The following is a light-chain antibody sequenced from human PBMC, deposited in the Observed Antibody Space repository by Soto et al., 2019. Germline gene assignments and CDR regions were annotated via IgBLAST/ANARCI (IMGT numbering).Light chain of an antibody. J-gene: IGKJ5*01. Sequence: DIQITQSPSSVSSYLLDKVTITCRASQSISSSLNWYQQKSGKAPNLLIYGVSRLQGGVPSRFSGSGSGTDFTLSISSLQPEDFATYYCQQSYTAPSITFGQGTRLEIK. CDR1: QSISSS. V-gene: IGKV1-39*01. CDR3: QQSYTAPSIT. CDR2: GVS.